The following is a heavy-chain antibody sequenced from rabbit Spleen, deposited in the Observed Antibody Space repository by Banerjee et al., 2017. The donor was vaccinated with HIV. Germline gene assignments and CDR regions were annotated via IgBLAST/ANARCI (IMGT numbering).Heavy chain of an antibody. J-gene: IGHJ6*01. CDR1: GFSFSSSYW. CDR2: INTGNTNT. V-gene: IGHV1S45*01. D-gene: IGHD4-2*01. Sequence: QEQLVESGGGLVQPEGSLTLTCTASGFSFSSSYWICWVRQASGKGLEWIGCINTGNTNTYYATWAKGRFTLSKSSSTTVTLQMTSLTAADTATYFCTRSAGGTTSYADYLDLWGQGTLVTVS. CDR3: TRSAGGTTSYADYLDL.